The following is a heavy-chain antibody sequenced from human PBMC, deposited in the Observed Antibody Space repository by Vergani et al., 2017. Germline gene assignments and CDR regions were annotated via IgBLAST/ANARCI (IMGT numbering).Heavy chain of an antibody. CDR2: ISSSSTTI. CDR1: GFTFSSYS. V-gene: IGHV3-48*01. D-gene: IGHD5-12*01. J-gene: IGHJ5*02. Sequence: EVHLLESGGGLVQSGGSLRLSCAASGFTFSSYSMSWVRQAPGKGLEWVSFISSSSTTISYADSVKGRFTISRDNGEYSLYLQMNSLRAEDTAVYFCARGTPGYQGGDRRFDPWGQGTLVTVSS. CDR3: ARGTPGYQGGDRRFDP.